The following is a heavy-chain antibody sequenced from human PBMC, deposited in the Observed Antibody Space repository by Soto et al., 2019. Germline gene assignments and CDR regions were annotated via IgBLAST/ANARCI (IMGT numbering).Heavy chain of an antibody. D-gene: IGHD2-8*01. V-gene: IGHV4-59*01. CDR2: IYYSGST. CDR3: ARERGGVYAIDY. Sequence: QVQLQESGPGLVKPSETLSLTCTVSGGSISSYYWSWIRQPPGKGLEWIGYIYYSGSTNYNPSLKSRVTISVDTSKNQFSLKLSSVTAADTAVYYCARERGGVYAIDYWGQGTLVTVSS. CDR1: GGSISSYY. J-gene: IGHJ4*02.